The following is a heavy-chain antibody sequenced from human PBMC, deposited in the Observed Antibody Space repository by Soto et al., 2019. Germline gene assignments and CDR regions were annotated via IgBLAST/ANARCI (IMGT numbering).Heavy chain of an antibody. Sequence: EVQLLESGGGLVQPGGSLRLSCAASGFTFSRYAMTWVRQAPGKGLGWVSSISGTGGSTYYAESVKGRFTSSRDNSKNTRYLQMNNLRAEDTALYYCAKVALVVVVNYYYMDVWGKGTTVTVSS. J-gene: IGHJ6*03. CDR1: GFTFSRYA. D-gene: IGHD2-15*01. CDR2: ISGTGGST. CDR3: AKVALVVVVNYYYMDV. V-gene: IGHV3-23*01.